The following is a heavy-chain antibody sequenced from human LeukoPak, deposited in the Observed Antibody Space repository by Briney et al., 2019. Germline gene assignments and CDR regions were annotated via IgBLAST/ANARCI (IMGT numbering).Heavy chain of an antibody. CDR3: ASQAPRYSGYDRLLHFDP. CDR2: IYYSGST. V-gene: IGHV4-39*01. CDR1: GRSMSSSTYY. D-gene: IGHD5-12*01. J-gene: IGHJ5*02. Sequence: SETLSLTCTVSGRSMSSSTYYWGWIRQPPGKGLEWVGSIYYSGSTYYNPSLKSRGTISVDTSKIQFSLKVSSVTAADTAVYYCASQAPRYSGYDRLLHFDPWGQGTLVTVSS.